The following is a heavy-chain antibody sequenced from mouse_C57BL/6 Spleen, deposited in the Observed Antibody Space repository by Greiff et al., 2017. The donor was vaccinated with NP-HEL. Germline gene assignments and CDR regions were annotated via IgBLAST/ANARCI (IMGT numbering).Heavy chain of an antibody. J-gene: IGHJ1*03. Sequence: VQLQQSGAELVKPGASVKLSCTASGFNIKDYYMHWVKQRTEQGLEWIGRIDPEDGETKYAPKFPGKATITADTSSNTAYLQLSSLTSEDTAVYYGARVCYGKGFYWYFDVWGTGTTVTVSA. CDR1: GFNIKDYY. D-gene: IGHD2-1*01. CDR3: ARVCYGKGFYWYFDV. CDR2: IDPEDGET. V-gene: IGHV14-2*01.